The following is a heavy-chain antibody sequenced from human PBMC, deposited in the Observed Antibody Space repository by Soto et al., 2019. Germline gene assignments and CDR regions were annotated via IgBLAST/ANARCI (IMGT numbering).Heavy chain of an antibody. D-gene: IGHD4-17*01. V-gene: IGHV3-33*01. J-gene: IGHJ4*02. CDR1: GFTFSSYS. Sequence: QVQLVESGGGVVQPGRSLTLSCAASGFTFSSYSMHWVRQAPGKGLEWVAVIWYDASNKFYGDSVRGRFTISRDNSKNTLYLQVNSLRVEDTAVYYCARVRDGDARYLDYWGQGTLVIVSS. CDR3: ARVRDGDARYLDY. CDR2: IWYDASNK.